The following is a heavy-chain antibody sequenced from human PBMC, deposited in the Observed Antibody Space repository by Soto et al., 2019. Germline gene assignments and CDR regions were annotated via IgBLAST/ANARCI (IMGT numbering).Heavy chain of an antibody. J-gene: IGHJ5*02. V-gene: IGHV1-2*04. D-gene: IGHD6-13*01. Sequence: QVQLVQSGAEVKKPGASVKVSCKASGYTFTGYYMHWVRQAPGQGLEWMGWINPNSGGTNYAQKFQGWVTMTSDTSISTAYMELCRLRSYDTAVYYCARGWGIAAAEFDPWGQGTLVTVSS. CDR1: GYTFTGYY. CDR2: INPNSGGT. CDR3: ARGWGIAAAEFDP.